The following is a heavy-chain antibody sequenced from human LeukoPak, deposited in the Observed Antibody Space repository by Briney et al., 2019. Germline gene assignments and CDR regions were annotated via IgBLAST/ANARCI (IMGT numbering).Heavy chain of an antibody. V-gene: IGHV3-23*01. D-gene: IGHD2-2*01. CDR3: AKVKSSANRRGAFDI. Sequence: PGGSLRLSCAASGFTFSSYAMSWVLQAPGKGLEWVSAISGSGGSTYYADSVKGRFTISRDNSKNTLYLQMNSLRAEDTAVYYCAKVKSSANRRGAFDIWGQGTMVTVSS. J-gene: IGHJ3*02. CDR1: GFTFSSYA. CDR2: ISGSGGST.